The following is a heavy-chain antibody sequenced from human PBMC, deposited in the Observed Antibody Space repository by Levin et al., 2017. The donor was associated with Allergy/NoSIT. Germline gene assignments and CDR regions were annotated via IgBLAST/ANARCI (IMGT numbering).Heavy chain of an antibody. CDR1: GSSIPNFIW. Sequence: SQTLSLPCAVSGSSIPNFIWWGWIRQPPGKGLEWIGYIYHSGATQYNPSLKSRATLSVDSSKNQIFLSLSSLTAVDTAVYYCARMERSHYFDNWGQGTLVAVS. V-gene: IGHV4-28*01. CDR3: ARMERSHYFDN. CDR2: IYHSGAT. J-gene: IGHJ4*02. D-gene: IGHD1-26*01.